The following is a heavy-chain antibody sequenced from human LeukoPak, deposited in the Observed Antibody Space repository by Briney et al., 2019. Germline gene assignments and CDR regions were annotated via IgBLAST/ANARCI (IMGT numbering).Heavy chain of an antibody. CDR3: ARQAGDYRYYFDY. CDR2: INHSGST. J-gene: IGHJ4*02. CDR1: GGSFSGYY. D-gene: IGHD4-17*01. V-gene: IGHV4-34*01. Sequence: SETLSLTCAVYGGSFSGYYWSWIRQPPGKGLEWIGEINHSGSTNYNPSLKSRVTISVDTSKNQFSLKLSSVTAADAAVYYCARQAGDYRYYFDYWGQGTLVTVSS.